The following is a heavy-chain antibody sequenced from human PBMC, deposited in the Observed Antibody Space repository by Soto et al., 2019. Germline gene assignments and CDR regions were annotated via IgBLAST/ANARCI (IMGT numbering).Heavy chain of an antibody. CDR2: ISAYNGNT. J-gene: IGHJ4*02. V-gene: IGHV1-18*01. Sequence: GASVKVSCKASGYTFTSYGISWVRQAPGQGLEWMGWISAYNGNTNYAQKLQGRVTMTTDTSTSTAYMELRSLRSDDTAVYYCARDRSGRDWLLPGLTDYWGQGTLVTVSS. CDR3: ARDRSGRDWLLPGLTDY. CDR1: GYTFTSYG. D-gene: IGHD3-9*01.